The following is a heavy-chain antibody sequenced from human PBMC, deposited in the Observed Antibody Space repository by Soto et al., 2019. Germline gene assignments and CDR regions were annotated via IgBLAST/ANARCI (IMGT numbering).Heavy chain of an antibody. CDR2: IYYSGST. CDR3: AGFVVPASRNSDFDY. D-gene: IGHD2-15*01. V-gene: IGHV4-39*01. CDR1: GISVSTSDYY. Sequence: SETLSLTCTVSGISVSTSDYYWGWVRQPPWKGLDWIGNIYYSGSTFYNPSLRSRVTLSVDTSKNQFSLRLNSVTAADTAVYFCAGFVVPASRNSDFDYWGHGXLVTVYS. J-gene: IGHJ4*01.